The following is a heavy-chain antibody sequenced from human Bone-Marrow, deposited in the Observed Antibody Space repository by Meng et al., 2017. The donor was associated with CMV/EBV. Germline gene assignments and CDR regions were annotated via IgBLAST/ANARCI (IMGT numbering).Heavy chain of an antibody. J-gene: IGHJ6*02. CDR3: ARDKEWGTIVVVPAAPQDYYYYGMDV. Sequence: GESLKISCAASGFTFSSYGMHWVRQAPGKGLEWVAFIRYDGSNKYYADSVKGRFTISRDNSKNTLYLQMNSLRAEDTAVYYCARDKEWGTIVVVPAAPQDYYYYGMDVWGQGTTVTVSS. D-gene: IGHD2-2*01. V-gene: IGHV3-30*02. CDR2: IRYDGSNK. CDR1: GFTFSSYG.